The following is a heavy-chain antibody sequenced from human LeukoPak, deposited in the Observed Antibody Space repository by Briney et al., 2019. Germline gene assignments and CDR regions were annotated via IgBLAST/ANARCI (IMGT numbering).Heavy chain of an antibody. CDR2: ISAYTDNT. Sequence: ASVKVSCKVSGYTFTSYGISWVRQAPGQGLEWMGWISAYTDNTNFAQKLQGRVTMTTDTSTSTAYMELRSLRSDDTAVYYCARDLRGVTDYYYYMDVWGKGTTVTVSS. V-gene: IGHV1-18*01. D-gene: IGHD2-21*02. CDR1: GYTFTSYG. CDR3: ARDLRGVTDYYYYMDV. J-gene: IGHJ6*03.